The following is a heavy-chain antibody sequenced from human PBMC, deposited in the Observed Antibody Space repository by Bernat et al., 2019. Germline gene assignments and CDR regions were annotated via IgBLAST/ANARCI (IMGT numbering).Heavy chain of an antibody. CDR3: AKELSAGERFHYMDV. J-gene: IGHJ6*03. Sequence: EVQLVESGGGLVQPGRSLRLSCAASGFTFDDYAMHWVRQAPGKDLEWVSGISWNSATIAYADSVKGRFTISRDNAKNSLYLQMNSLRGEDTALYYGAKELSAGERFHYMDVWGIGTTVTVSS. CDR1: GFTFDDYA. V-gene: IGHV3-9*01. CDR2: ISWNSATI. D-gene: IGHD1-1*01.